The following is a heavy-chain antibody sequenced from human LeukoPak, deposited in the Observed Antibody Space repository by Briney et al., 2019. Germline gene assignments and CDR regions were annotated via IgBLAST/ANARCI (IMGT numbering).Heavy chain of an antibody. CDR2: ISYDGSNK. J-gene: IGHJ4*02. CDR1: GFTFSSYA. D-gene: IGHD6-6*01. V-gene: IGHV3-30-3*01. Sequence: GGSLRLSCAASGFTFSSYAMHWVRQAPGKGLEWVAVISYDGSNKYYADSVKGGFTIYRDNSKNTLYLQMNSLRAEDTAVYYCARDQGSSGVIDYWGQGTLVTVSS. CDR3: ARDQGSSGVIDY.